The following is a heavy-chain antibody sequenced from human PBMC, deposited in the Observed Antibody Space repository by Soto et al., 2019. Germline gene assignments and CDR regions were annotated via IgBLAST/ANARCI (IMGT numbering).Heavy chain of an antibody. CDR1: GFTFSSYG. CDR3: AEDPAPRNYYDSSGWWFDP. Sequence: GGSLRLSCAASGFTFSSYGMHWVRQAPGKGLEWVAVISYDGSNKYYADSVKGRFTISRDNSKNTLYLQMNSLRVEDTAVYYCAEDPAPRNYYDSSGWWFDPWGQGTLVTVSS. V-gene: IGHV3-30*18. D-gene: IGHD3-22*01. J-gene: IGHJ5*02. CDR2: ISYDGSNK.